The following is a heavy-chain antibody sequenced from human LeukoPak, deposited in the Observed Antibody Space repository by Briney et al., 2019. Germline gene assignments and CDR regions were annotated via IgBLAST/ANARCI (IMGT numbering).Heavy chain of an antibody. D-gene: IGHD2-15*01. CDR1: GFTFSSFE. CDR2: ISRSGSTI. Sequence: PGGSRGSSFAASGFTFSSFEMNWVRQAPGKGLEWVSYISRSGSTIYYADSVKGRFTISRDNAKNSLYLQLNSLRAEDTAIYYCARDSIVVADDAFDIWGQGTMVTVSS. CDR3: ARDSIVVADDAFDI. V-gene: IGHV3-48*03. J-gene: IGHJ3*02.